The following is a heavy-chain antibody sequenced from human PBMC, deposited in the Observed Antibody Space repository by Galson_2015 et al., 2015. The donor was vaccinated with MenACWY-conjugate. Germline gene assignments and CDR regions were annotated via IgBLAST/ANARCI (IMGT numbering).Heavy chain of an antibody. J-gene: IGHJ4*02. CDR2: IKKNRRQK. Sequence: SLRLSCAVSGFAFSSYGMNWVRQAPGKGLEWVAYIKKNRRQKNYVDSVKGRFTISRDNANNSVYLQMNSLRVEDTAVYYCAREQRRHIDYWGQGTLVTFSS. CDR3: AREQRRHIDY. CDR1: GFAFSSYG. V-gene: IGHV3-7*01.